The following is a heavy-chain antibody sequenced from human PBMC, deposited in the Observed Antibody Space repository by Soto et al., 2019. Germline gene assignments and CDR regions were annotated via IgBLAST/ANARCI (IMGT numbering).Heavy chain of an antibody. CDR1: GFTFSSFG. CDR3: ASFPGGRGLAHGRPYYYGMDV. CDR2: ISSSSSYI. Sequence: GGSLRLSCTASGFTFSSFGMHWVRQAPGKGLEWVSSISSSSSYIYYADSVKGRFTISRDNAKNSLYLQMNSLRAEDTAVYYCASFPGGRGLAHGRPYYYGMDVWGQGTTVTVSS. J-gene: IGHJ6*02. V-gene: IGHV3-21*01. D-gene: IGHD2-15*01.